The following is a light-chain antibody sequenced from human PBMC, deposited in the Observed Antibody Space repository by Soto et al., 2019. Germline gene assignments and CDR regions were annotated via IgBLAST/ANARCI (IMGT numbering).Light chain of an antibody. V-gene: IGLV2-14*01. CDR3: RSYPSSSTLV. CDR1: SSDVGGYNY. Sequence: QSALTQPASVSGSPGQSITISCTGTSSDVGGYNYVSWYQQHPGKAPKLMIYDVSNRPSGVSNRFSGSKSGNTASLTISGLQAEDEADYYCRSYPSSSTLVLGTGTKVTVL. CDR2: DVS. J-gene: IGLJ1*01.